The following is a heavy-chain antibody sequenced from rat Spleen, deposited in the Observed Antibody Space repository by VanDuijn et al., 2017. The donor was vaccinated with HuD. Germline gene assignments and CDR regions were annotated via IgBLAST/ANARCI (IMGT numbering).Heavy chain of an antibody. V-gene: IGHV5-25*01. CDR2: ISNGVGKT. D-gene: IGHD1-9*01. Sequence: EVQLVESGGGLVQPGRSLKISCAASGFIFSNYYMAWVRQAPTRGLEWVASISNGVGKTFYRDSVKGRFTISRDIANNTLYLQMDSLTSEDTATYYCTRHTYYFDYWGQGVMVTVSS. CDR3: TRHTYYFDY. J-gene: IGHJ2*01. CDR1: GFIFSNYY.